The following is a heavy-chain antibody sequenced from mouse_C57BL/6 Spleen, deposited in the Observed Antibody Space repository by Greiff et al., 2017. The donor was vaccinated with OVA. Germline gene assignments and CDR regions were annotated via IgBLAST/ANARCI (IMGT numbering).Heavy chain of an antibody. D-gene: IGHD1-1*01. V-gene: IGHV3-6*01. CDR1: GYSITSGYY. J-gene: IGHJ2*01. CDR3: ASQDLYYRSSFLGY. Sequence: ESGPGLVKPSQSLSLTCSVTGYSITSGYYWNWIRQFPGNKLEWMGYISYDGSNNYNPSLKNRISITRDTSKNQFFLKLNSVTTEDTATYYCASQDLYYRSSFLGYWGQGATLTVSS. CDR2: ISYDGSN.